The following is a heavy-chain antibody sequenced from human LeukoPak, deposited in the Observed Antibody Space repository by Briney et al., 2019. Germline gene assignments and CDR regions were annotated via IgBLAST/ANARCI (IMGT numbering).Heavy chain of an antibody. CDR1: GFTFNNYW. J-gene: IGHJ4*02. Sequence: PGGSLRLSCAASGFTFNNYWMSWVRQPPGRGLEWVANINQDGSQTYYVDSVTGRFTISRDNAKNSLYLQMNSLRAEDMAVYYCARSDYGSIDYWGQGTLVTVSS. D-gene: IGHD3-10*01. V-gene: IGHV3-7*02. CDR2: INQDGSQT. CDR3: ARSDYGSIDY.